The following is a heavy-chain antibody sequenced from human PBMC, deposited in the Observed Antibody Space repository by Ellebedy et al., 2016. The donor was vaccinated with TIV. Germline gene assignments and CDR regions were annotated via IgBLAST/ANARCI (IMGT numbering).Heavy chain of an antibody. CDR1: GFTFSTYN. Sequence: PGGSLRLSCAASGFTFSTYNMHWVRQAPGKGLEWVSYVSGGGSNIKYADSVKGRFTISRDSAKNSLYLQVNSLRDEDTAVYYCARDFRWAFDHWGQGALVTVSS. J-gene: IGHJ4*02. CDR3: ARDFRWAFDH. D-gene: IGHD4-23*01. CDR2: VSGGGSNI. V-gene: IGHV3-48*02.